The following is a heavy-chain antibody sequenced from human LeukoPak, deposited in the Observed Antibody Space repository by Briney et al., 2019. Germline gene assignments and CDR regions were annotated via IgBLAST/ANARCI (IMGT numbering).Heavy chain of an antibody. CDR3: ARDKVSISPIQGVIGWFDP. CDR1: GYTFTGYY. CDR2: INPNSGGT. V-gene: IGHV1-2*02. D-gene: IGHD3-10*01. Sequence: ASVKVSCKASGYTFTGYYMHWVRQAPGQGLEWMGWINPNSGGTNYAQKFQGRVTMTRDTSISTAYMELSKLRSDDTAVYYCARDKVSISPIQGVIGWFDPWGQGTLVTVSS. J-gene: IGHJ5*02.